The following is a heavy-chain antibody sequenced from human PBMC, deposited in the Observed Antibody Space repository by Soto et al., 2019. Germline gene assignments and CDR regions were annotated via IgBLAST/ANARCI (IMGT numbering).Heavy chain of an antibody. CDR3: VPRSRGFDC. Sequence: QVQLVQSGPEVKKPGASVKVSCKTSGYTFTSYGIAWVRQAPGQGHEWMGWISTSKGNTNYAQKFQVSVTMTTDTSTRTAYMELRSRRSGDTAVYYCVPRSRGFDCWGQGTLVTVSS. V-gene: IGHV1-18*01. D-gene: IGHD3-10*01. J-gene: IGHJ4*02. CDR2: ISTSKGNT. CDR1: GYTFTSYG.